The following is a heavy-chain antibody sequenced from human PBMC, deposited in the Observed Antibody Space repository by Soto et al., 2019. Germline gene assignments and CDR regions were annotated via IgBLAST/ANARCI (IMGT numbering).Heavy chain of an antibody. V-gene: IGHV1-69*12. CDR3: ARGNHRWLQLWYFDL. Sequence: QVQLVQSGAEVKKPGSSVKVSCKASGGTFSNYPISWVRQAPGQGLEWMGGIIPIFGTVNYAQKFQGRVTITADESXXKAYMELSSLRSEDTAVYYCARGNHRWLQLWYFDLWGRGTLVTVSS. D-gene: IGHD5-12*01. J-gene: IGHJ2*01. CDR2: IIPIFGTV. CDR1: GGTFSNYP.